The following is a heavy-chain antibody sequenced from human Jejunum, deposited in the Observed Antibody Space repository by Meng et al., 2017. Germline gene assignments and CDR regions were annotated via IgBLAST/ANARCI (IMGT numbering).Heavy chain of an antibody. Sequence: QVQLPESGRGLVRPSETPSLTCTGSGDSVSSDNYYWSWIRQPPGKGLEWIGYIYYSGSTDHNPSLKSRVTMSVDTSRNQFSLNLSSVTAADTAVYYCARVILYSGSYYFDSWGQGTLVTVSS. V-gene: IGHV4-61*01. J-gene: IGHJ4*02. CDR1: GDSVSSDNYY. D-gene: IGHD1-26*01. CDR3: ARVILYSGSYYFDS. CDR2: IYYSGST.